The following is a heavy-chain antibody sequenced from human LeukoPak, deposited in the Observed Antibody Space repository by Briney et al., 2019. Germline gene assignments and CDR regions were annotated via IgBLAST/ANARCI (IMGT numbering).Heavy chain of an antibody. V-gene: IGHV3-74*01. CDR1: GFSFRSYW. J-gene: IGHJ6*03. CDR2: ISSDGRTT. CDR3: AREYYGLMTGYYMDV. D-gene: IGHD3-9*01. Sequence: GGSLRLSCEASGFSFRSYWMHWVRQAPGMGLVCVSRISSDGRTTNYVDSVKGRFTVPRDNAKNMLYLQMNTLRADDTAVYYCAREYYGLMTGYYMDVWGKGTTVTVSS.